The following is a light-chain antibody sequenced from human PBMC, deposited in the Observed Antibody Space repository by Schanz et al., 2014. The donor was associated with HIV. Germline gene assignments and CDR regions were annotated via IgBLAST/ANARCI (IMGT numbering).Light chain of an antibody. CDR3: QQYYITPHT. V-gene: IGKV4-1*01. CDR2: WAS. CDR1: QSVLYSSHNKNY. J-gene: IGKJ2*01. Sequence: DIVMTQSPDSLAVSLGERATINCKSSQSVLYSSHNKNYLAWYQQKPGQPPKLLIYWASTRESGVPDRFSGSGSGTDFTLTISSLQAEDVAVYYCQQYYITPHTFGQGTKLEIK.